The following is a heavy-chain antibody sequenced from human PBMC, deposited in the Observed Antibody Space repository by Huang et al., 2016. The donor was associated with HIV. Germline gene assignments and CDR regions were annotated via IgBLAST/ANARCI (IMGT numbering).Heavy chain of an antibody. V-gene: IGHV5-51*01. CDR2: IYPGDSNT. D-gene: IGHD5-18*01. CDR3: ARHPPHSYGLGYFDY. CDR1: GYSFTSYW. J-gene: IGHJ4*02. Sequence: EVQLVQSGVEVKKPGESLKISCKGSGYSFTSYWIGWVRQMPGKGLEWMGIIYPGDSNTRYSPSFQGQVTISADKSISTAYLQWSSLKASDTAMYYCARHPPHSYGLGYFDYWGQGTLVTVSS.